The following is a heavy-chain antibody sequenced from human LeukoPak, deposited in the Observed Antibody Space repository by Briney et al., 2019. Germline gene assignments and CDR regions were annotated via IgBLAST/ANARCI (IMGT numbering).Heavy chain of an antibody. J-gene: IGHJ4*02. D-gene: IGHD6-19*01. CDR3: AKGGYSSGWYRDH. CDR1: GFTVSSNY. CDR2: ISWNSGTV. V-gene: IGHV3-9*01. Sequence: PGGSLRLSCAASGFTVSSNYMSWVRQAPGKGLEWVSGISWNSGTVVYADSVRGRFTISRDNAKNSVYLQMNSLKAEDTALYYCAKGGYSSGWYRDHWGQGTLVTVSS.